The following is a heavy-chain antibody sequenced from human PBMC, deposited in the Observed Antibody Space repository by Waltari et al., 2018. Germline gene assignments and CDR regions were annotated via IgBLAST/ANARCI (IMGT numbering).Heavy chain of an antibody. D-gene: IGHD3-16*02. CDR3: ATDVWGSYRSYRFDP. CDR2: VVPVDGET. CDR1: GYTLTELS. Sequence: QVQLVQSGAEVKKPGASVKVSCKVSGYTLTELSMHWVRQAPGKGLEWMGGVVPVDGETIDGKNSTARVNSSADTSTDTAYMHLSSLRREDTAVYYSATDVWGSYRSYRFDPWGQGTLVTVSS. J-gene: IGHJ5*02. V-gene: IGHV1-24*01.